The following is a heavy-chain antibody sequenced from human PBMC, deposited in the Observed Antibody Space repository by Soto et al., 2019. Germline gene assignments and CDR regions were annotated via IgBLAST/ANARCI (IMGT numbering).Heavy chain of an antibody. V-gene: IGHV2-5*01. J-gene: IGHJ4*02. CDR3: AHGDPLDFHF. CDR2: IYWNGIE. Sequence: QITLKESGPPLVQPTQTLTLTCTFSGFSLSTSGEAVGWIRQPPGKALEWLALIYWNGIERYSPSLKSRLTITKDTSKTQVVLTMTYMDPVDTATYYCAHGDPLDFHFWGQGTLVTVSP. CDR1: GFSLSTSGEA. D-gene: IGHD3-10*01.